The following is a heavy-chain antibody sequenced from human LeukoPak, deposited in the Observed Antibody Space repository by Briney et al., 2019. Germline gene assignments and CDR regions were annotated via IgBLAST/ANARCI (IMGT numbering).Heavy chain of an antibody. CDR3: ARDRMGAILYFDS. V-gene: IGHV3-23*01. D-gene: IGHD1-26*01. J-gene: IGHJ4*02. Sequence: GGTLRLSCAAPGFSFSSYGMSWVRQAPGKGLEWISAITGSGGTTYCADSVEGRFTISRDNSKNTLYLQVNSLRAEDTAVYYCARDRMGAILYFDSWGQGTLVTVSS. CDR2: ITGSGGTT. CDR1: GFSFSSYG.